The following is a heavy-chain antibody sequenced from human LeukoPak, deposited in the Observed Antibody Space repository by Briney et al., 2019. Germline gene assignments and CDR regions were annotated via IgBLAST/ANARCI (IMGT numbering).Heavy chain of an antibody. CDR3: ATTIFGVGYGMDV. Sequence: ASVKVSCKASGGTFSSYAISWVRQAPGQGLEWMGGIIPIFGTANYAQKFQGRVTITVDESTSTAYMELSSLRSEDTAVYYCATTIFGVGYGMDVWGQGTTVTVSS. V-gene: IGHV1-69*13. CDR2: IIPIFGTA. CDR1: GGTFSSYA. D-gene: IGHD3-3*01. J-gene: IGHJ6*02.